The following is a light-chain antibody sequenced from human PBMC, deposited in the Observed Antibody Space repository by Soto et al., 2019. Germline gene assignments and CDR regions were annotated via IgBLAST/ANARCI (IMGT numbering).Light chain of an antibody. Sequence: DIQMTQSPSSLSASVGDRVTITCQASQAIRNYLNWYQQKPGKAPKLLIYDASNLETGVPSRFSGSGSGTDFTLTISNLQPEDIATYYCQQYDNLPPLTFGGGTKVEIK. CDR1: QAIRNY. V-gene: IGKV1-33*01. J-gene: IGKJ4*01. CDR3: QQYDNLPPLT. CDR2: DAS.